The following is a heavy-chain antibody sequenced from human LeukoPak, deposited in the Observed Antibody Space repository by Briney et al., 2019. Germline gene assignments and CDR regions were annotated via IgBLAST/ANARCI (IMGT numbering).Heavy chain of an antibody. D-gene: IGHD4-17*01. CDR1: GGSISNYY. CDR3: ARGDYVNFAY. V-gene: IGHV4-59*01. Sequence: KTSETLSLTCTVSGGSISNYYWSWVRQPPGKGLEWIGYIYYSGSTNYNPSLKSRVTISVDMPKNQFSLKLSSVTAADTAVYYCARGDYVNFAYWGQGTLVTVSS. J-gene: IGHJ4*02. CDR2: IYYSGST.